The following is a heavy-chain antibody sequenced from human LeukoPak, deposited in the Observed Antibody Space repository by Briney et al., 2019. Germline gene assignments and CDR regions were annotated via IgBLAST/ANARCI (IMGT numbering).Heavy chain of an antibody. CDR3: ARESGYDIDFDY. J-gene: IGHJ4*02. D-gene: IGHD5-12*01. V-gene: IGHV3-21*01. CDR1: GFTVSNYS. CDR2: ISSSSSDI. Sequence: PGGSLRLSCAASGFTVSNYSLSWVRQAPGKGLEWVSSISSSSSDIYYADSVKGRFTISRDNAKNSLYLQMNSLRAEDTAVYYCARESGYDIDFDYWGQGTLVTVSS.